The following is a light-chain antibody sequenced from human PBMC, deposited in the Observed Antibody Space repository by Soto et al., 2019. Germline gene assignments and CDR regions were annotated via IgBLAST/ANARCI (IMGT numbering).Light chain of an antibody. CDR1: SSNIGRNT. Sequence: QSVLTQPPSASGTPGQRVTISCSGSSSNIGRNTVNWYQQLPGTAPKLLIYSDNQWPSGVPDRFSVSKSGTSVSLAISGLQSDDEADYYCAAWDDSLNGMVFGGGTQLTVL. CDR3: AAWDDSLNGMV. CDR2: SDN. J-gene: IGLJ2*01. V-gene: IGLV1-44*01.